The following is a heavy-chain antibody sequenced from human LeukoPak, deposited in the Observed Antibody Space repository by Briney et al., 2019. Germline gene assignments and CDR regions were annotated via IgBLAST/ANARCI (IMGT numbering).Heavy chain of an antibody. CDR2: ISWNSGSI. D-gene: IGHD5-18*01. J-gene: IGHJ4*02. Sequence: SLRLSCAASGFTFDDYAMHWVRQAPGKGLEWVSGISWNSGSIGYADSVKGRFTISRDNAKNSLYLQMNSLRAEDTALYYCAKSNGYSYGYPLDYWGQGTLVTVSS. CDR3: AKSNGYSYGYPLDY. CDR1: GFTFDDYA. V-gene: IGHV3-9*01.